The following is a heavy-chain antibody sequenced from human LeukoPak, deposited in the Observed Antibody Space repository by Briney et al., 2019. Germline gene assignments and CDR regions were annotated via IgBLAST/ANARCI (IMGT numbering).Heavy chain of an antibody. D-gene: IGHD3-22*01. CDR2: ISAYNGNT. V-gene: IGHV1-18*01. CDR1: GYTFTSYG. CDR3: AREASVYDSSGYYDAFDI. J-gene: IGHJ3*02. Sequence: ASVKVSCKASGYTFTSYGISWVRQAPGQGLEWMRWISAYNGNTNYAQKLQGRVTMTTDTSTSTAYMELRSLRSDDTAVYYCAREASVYDSSGYYDAFDIWGQGTMVTVSS.